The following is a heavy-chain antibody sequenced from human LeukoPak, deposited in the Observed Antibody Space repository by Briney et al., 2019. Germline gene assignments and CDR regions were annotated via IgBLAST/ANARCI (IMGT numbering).Heavy chain of an antibody. V-gene: IGHV3-48*02. CDR2: ISSSSSSTI. Sequence: GGSLRLSCAASGFTVSSYSMNWVRQAPGKGLEWVSYISSSSSSTIYYADSVKGRFTISRDNAKNSLYLQMNSLRDEDTAVYYCARAFGLTDYWGQGTLVTVSS. J-gene: IGHJ4*02. D-gene: IGHD3/OR15-3a*01. CDR1: GFTVSSYS. CDR3: ARAFGLTDY.